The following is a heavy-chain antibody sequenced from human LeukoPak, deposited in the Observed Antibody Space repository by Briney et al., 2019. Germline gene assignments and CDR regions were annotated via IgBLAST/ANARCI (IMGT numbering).Heavy chain of an antibody. CDR1: GFTFSSCE. Sequence: GGSLRLSCAASGFTFSSCEMNWVRQAPGKGLEWVSYISSSGTTRYYADSVKGRFTISRDNAKNSLYLQMNSLRAEDTGIYYCARDRGSYYDSSGNWGQGTLVTVSS. D-gene: IGHD3-22*01. V-gene: IGHV3-48*03. CDR2: ISSSGTTR. CDR3: ARDRGSYYDSSGN. J-gene: IGHJ4*02.